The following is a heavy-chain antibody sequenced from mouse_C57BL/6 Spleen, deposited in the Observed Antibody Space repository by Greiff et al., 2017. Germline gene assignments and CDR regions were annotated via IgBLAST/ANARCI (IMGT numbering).Heavy chain of an antibody. CDR2: IHPNSGST. CDR1: GYTFTSYW. CDR3: ARREYYGSKGSSYYAMDY. D-gene: IGHD1-1*01. V-gene: IGHV1-64*01. Sequence: QVQLQQPGAELVKPGASVKLSCKASGYTFTSYWMHWVKQRPGQGLEWIGMIHPNSGSTNYNEKFKSKATLTVDQSSSTAYMQLSSLTSEDSAVYYCARREYYGSKGSSYYAMDYWGQGASVTVSS. J-gene: IGHJ4*01.